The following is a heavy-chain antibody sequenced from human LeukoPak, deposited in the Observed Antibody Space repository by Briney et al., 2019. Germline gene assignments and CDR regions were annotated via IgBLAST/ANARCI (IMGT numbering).Heavy chain of an antibody. CDR1: GGTFSSYA. CDR3: AKGSTNARPYYFDY. Sequence: SVKVSCKASGGTFSSYAISWVRQAPGQGLEWMGRIIPILGIANYAQKFQGRVTITADKSTSTAYMELSSLRSEDTAVYYCAKGSTNARPYYFDYWGQGTLVTVSS. D-gene: IGHD2-8*01. CDR2: IIPILGIA. V-gene: IGHV1-69*04. J-gene: IGHJ4*02.